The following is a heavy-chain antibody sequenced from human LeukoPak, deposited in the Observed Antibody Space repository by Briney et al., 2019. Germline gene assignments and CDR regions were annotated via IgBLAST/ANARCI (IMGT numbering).Heavy chain of an antibody. CDR3: AKGNNGCYDS. J-gene: IGHJ4*02. CDR2: IRTTAEGAKYA. Sequence: GGSLRLSCAASGFTFSSYAMNWVRQAPGKGLEWVSNIRTTAEGAKYAYYADSVKGRVTISRDDGKNTLYLHMNSLRDDDTAVYYCAKGNNGCYDSWGQGTLVTVSS. V-gene: IGHV3-21*05. D-gene: IGHD2-21*01. CDR1: GFTFSSYA.